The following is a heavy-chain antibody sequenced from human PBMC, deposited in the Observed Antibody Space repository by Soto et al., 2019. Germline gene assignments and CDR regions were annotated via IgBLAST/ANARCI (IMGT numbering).Heavy chain of an antibody. CDR2: INHSGST. CDR1: GRSFSGYY. CDR3: ARGGRIVGVRGMDV. D-gene: IGHD1-26*01. J-gene: IGHJ6*01. Sequence: TLSLTCAVYGRSFSGYYWSWIRQPPGKGLEWIGEINHSGSTNYNPSLKSRVTISVDTSKNQFSLKLSSVTAADTAVYYCARGGRIVGVRGMDVWGEGRTVSV. V-gene: IGHV4-34*01.